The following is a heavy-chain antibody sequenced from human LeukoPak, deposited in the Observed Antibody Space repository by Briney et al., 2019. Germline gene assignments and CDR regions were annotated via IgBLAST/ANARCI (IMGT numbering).Heavy chain of an antibody. V-gene: IGHV3-48*01. CDR1: GFIFSAYS. CDR2: FNSASGTI. J-gene: IGHJ4*01. Sequence: GGSLRLSCAASGFIFSAYSMNWVRQAPGKGLEWLSYFNSASGTISYADSVKARFTISRDNAKNSLYLQMNSLRAEDTAVYYCARDRDYSFDFWGHRTLVTASS. CDR3: ARDRDYSFDF.